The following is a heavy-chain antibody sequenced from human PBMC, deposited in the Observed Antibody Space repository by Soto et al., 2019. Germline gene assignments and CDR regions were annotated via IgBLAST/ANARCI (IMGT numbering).Heavy chain of an antibody. Sequence: EVQLVESGGGLIQPGGSLRLICAASGLSVTAYYMTWVRQAPGKGLEWLSIIYRGGGTYYGDSLKGRAIISRDGSRNMVLLQMNSLTAEDAGVYYCARRDDSETFDIWGRGTAVNVSS. D-gene: IGHD5-18*01. CDR1: GLSVTAYY. CDR3: ARRDDSETFDI. V-gene: IGHV3-53*01. J-gene: IGHJ3*02. CDR2: IYRGGGT.